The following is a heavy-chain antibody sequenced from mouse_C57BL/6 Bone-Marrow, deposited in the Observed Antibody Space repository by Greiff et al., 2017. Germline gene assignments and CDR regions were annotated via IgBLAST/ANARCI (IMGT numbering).Heavy chain of an antibody. J-gene: IGHJ2*01. Sequence: QVQLQQPGAELVKPGASVKLSCKASGYTFTRYWMHWVKQRPGQGLEWIGMIHPNSGSTTYTEKFKSKATLTVDKSSSAAYMQLSSLTSEDSAVYYCARPPYGSSFFDYWGQGTTLTVSS. V-gene: IGHV1-64*01. CDR2: IHPNSGST. CDR1: GYTFTRYW. CDR3: ARPPYGSSFFDY. D-gene: IGHD1-1*01.